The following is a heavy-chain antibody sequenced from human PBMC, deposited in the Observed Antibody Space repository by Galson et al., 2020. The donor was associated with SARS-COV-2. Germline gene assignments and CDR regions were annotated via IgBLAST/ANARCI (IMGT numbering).Heavy chain of an antibody. Sequence: GESLKISCAASGFTFSSYGMHWVRQAPGKGLEWVAVISYDGSNKYYADSVKGRFTISRDNSKNTLYLQMNSLRAEDTAVYYCAKDPKFLGGTYYDYVWGIDYWGQGTLVTVSS. CDR1: GFTFSSYG. V-gene: IGHV3-30*18. J-gene: IGHJ4*02. CDR2: ISYDGSNK. D-gene: IGHD3-16*01. CDR3: AKDPKFLGGTYYDYVWGIDY.